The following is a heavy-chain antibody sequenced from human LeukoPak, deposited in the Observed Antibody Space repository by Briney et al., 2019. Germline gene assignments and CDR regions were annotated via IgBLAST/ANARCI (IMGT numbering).Heavy chain of an antibody. CDR3: AKSWFPPTGTHDAFYI. Sequence: GGSLGSPGAASGFTFSTYALSWVGQAPGKGLEWVSSISGNGHNIYYADSVKGRFTISRDNSKNTLYLQMNSLRAQDTALYYCAKSWFPPTGTHDAFYIWGQGTMVTVSS. CDR2: ISGNGHNI. V-gene: IGHV3-23*01. J-gene: IGHJ3*02. D-gene: IGHD4-17*01. CDR1: GFTFSTYA.